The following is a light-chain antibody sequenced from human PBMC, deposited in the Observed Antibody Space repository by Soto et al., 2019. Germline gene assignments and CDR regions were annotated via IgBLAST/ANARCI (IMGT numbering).Light chain of an antibody. Sequence: EIQMTQSPSTLSASVGDRVTITCLASQSISSWLAWYQQKPGKAPKLLIYDASSLESGVPSRFSGSGSGTEFTLTISSLQPDDFATYYCQQYNSYSGTFGQRTKV. CDR2: DAS. CDR1: QSISSW. J-gene: IGKJ1*01. V-gene: IGKV1-5*01. CDR3: QQYNSYSGT.